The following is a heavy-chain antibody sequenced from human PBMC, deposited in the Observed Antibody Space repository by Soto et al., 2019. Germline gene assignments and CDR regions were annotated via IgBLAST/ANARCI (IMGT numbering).Heavy chain of an antibody. CDR3: AKERRVPSYDRSGSDF. CDR1: GFIFSSYG. CDR2: ISSDGNKV. J-gene: IGHJ4*02. Sequence: QVQLVESGGAVVQPGRSLRLSCAASGFIFSSYGMHWVRQAPGKGLEWVALISSDGNKVYYADSVKGRFTISRDNSKNTLYVQMNSLKCEDTAVYYCAKERRVPSYDRSGSDFGGQGPMVTVSS. D-gene: IGHD3-22*01. V-gene: IGHV3-30*18.